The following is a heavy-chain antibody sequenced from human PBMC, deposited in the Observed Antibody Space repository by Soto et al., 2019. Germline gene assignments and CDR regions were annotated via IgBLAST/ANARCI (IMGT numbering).Heavy chain of an antibody. CDR1: GGTFSSYA. CDR2: IIPIFGTA. J-gene: IGHJ4*02. V-gene: IGHV1-69*12. D-gene: IGHD2-21*01. Sequence: QVQLVQSGAEVKKPGSSVKVSCKASGGTFSSYAISWVRQAPGQGLEWMGGIIPIFGTANYAQKFQGRATITADEPTSTAYMELSSLRSEDTAVYYCAHDPRSACGATTDYWGTGTVGTVSS. CDR3: AHDPRSACGATTDY.